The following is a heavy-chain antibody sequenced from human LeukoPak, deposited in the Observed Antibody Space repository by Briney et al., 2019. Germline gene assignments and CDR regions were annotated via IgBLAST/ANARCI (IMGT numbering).Heavy chain of an antibody. V-gene: IGHV3-48*04. J-gene: IGHJ4*02. Sequence: PGGSLRLSCAASGFTFSTYNMNWVRQAPGKGLEWISYISRSSRTIYYADSVKGRFTISRDNAENSLYLQMNSLRAEDTAVYYCGKEGRHGSGIDCWGQGTLVTVSS. CDR1: GFTFSTYN. CDR2: ISRSSRTI. CDR3: GKEGRHGSGIDC. D-gene: IGHD3-10*01.